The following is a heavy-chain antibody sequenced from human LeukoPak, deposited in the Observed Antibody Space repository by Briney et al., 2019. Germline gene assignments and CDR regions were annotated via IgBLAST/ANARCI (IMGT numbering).Heavy chain of an antibody. Sequence: GASVKVSCKASGYTFTSYDINWVRQATGQGLEWMGWMNPNSGHTGYAQKFQGRVTMTRNTSISTAYMELSSLRSEDTAVYYCAGMHYYDSSGDNWFDPWGQGTLVTVSS. CDR3: AGMHYYDSSGDNWFDP. J-gene: IGHJ5*02. D-gene: IGHD3-22*01. CDR2: MNPNSGHT. CDR1: GYTFTSYD. V-gene: IGHV1-8*01.